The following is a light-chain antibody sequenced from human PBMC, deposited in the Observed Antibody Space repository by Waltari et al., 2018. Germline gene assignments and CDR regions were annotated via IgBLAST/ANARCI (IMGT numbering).Light chain of an antibody. CDR2: DVN. J-gene: IGLJ1*01. V-gene: IGLV2-8*01. CDR3: SSYVGADTAV. CDR1: ARDTGAHDS. Sequence: QSALTQPPSASGSPGPSITISCTGSARDTGAHDSVSWYPQHPGKAPKLLLYDVNRRPSGVPFRFSGSKSGNTASLTVSGLQTEDEADYYCSSYVGADTAVFGPGTKVTVL.